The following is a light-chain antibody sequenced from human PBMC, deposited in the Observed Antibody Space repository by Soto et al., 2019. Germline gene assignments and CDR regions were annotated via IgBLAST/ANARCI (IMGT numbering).Light chain of an antibody. CDR3: CSYADELFYV. V-gene: IGLV2-11*01. CDR2: DVS. Sequence: QSALTQPRSVSGSPGQSVTISCTGTSTDVGAYDYVSWYQHHPGTAPKLMIFDVSQRPSGVPDRFSGSKSGNTASLTISRLQAEDEADYHCCSYADELFYVFGTGTKLTVL. CDR1: STDVGAYDY. J-gene: IGLJ1*01.